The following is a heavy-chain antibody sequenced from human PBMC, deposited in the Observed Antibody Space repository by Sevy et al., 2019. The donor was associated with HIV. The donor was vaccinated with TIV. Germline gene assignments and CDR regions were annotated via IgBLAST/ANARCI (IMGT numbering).Heavy chain of an antibody. CDR2: IYSSGST. CDR3: ARVSAEVTGKPHFDH. V-gene: IGHV4-61*01. CDR1: GGSVNSGPYY. J-gene: IGHJ4*02. D-gene: IGHD2-21*02. Sequence: SETLSLTCTVSGGSVNSGPYYWSWIRQPPGKGLEWIGYIYSSGSTNYDPSLKSRVTISVDTSKNQFSLNLISVTAADTAVYYCARVSAEVTGKPHFDHWGQGTLVHVSS.